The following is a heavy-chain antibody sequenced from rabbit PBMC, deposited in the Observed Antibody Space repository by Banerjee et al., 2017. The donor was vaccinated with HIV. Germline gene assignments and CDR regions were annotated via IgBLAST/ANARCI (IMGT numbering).Heavy chain of an antibody. CDR2: ISTGDGTT. Sequence: QEQLEESGGGLVKPGGTLTLTCKASGIDFSGYGVNWVRQAPGKGLEWIGCISTGDGTTLYASWVNGRFTISSHNAQNTLYLQLTSLTAADTATYFCVRDPGVEYYFNLWGQGTLVTVS. CDR1: GIDFSGYG. CDR3: VRDPGVEYYFNL. D-gene: IGHD4-1*01. V-gene: IGHV1S47*01. J-gene: IGHJ4*01.